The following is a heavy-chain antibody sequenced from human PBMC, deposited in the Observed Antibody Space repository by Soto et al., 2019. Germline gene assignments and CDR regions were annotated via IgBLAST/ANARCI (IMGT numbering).Heavy chain of an antibody. J-gene: IGHJ6*03. D-gene: IGHD7-27*01. V-gene: IGHV3-73*01. Sequence: PGGSLRLSCAASGFTFSGSAMHWVRQASGKGLEWVGRIRSKANSYATAYAASVKGRFTISRDDSKNTAYLQMNSLKTEDTAVYYCTRHGDHILPEFEARSMGLYYYYMDVWGKGTTVTVSS. CDR2: IRSKANSYAT. CDR3: TRHGDHILPEFEARSMGLYYYYMDV. CDR1: GFTFSGSA.